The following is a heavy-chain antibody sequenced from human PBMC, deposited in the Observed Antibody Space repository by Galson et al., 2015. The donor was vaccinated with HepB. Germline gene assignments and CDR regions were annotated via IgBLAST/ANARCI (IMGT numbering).Heavy chain of an antibody. V-gene: IGHV3-33*08. CDR1: GFTFSSYG. CDR2: IWYDGSNK. D-gene: IGHD6-13*01. Sequence: SLRLSCAASGFTFSSYGMHWVRQAPGKGLEWVAVIWYDGSNKYYADSVKGRFTISRDNSKNTLYLQMNSLRAEDTAVYYCASLAVAAAGTTAEIAILRDAFDIWGQGTMVTVSS. J-gene: IGHJ3*02. CDR3: ASLAVAAAGTTAEIAILRDAFDI.